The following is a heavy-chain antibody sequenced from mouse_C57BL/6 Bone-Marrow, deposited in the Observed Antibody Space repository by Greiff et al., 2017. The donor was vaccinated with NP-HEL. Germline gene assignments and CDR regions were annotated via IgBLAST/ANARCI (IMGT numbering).Heavy chain of an antibody. D-gene: IGHD2-1*01. Sequence: EVKLVESGGGLVKPGGSLKLSCAASGFTFSSYTMSWVRQTPEKRLEWVATISGGGGNTYYPDSVKGRFTISRDNAKNTLYLQMSSLRSEDTALYYCARRVYYGNYFYYYAMDYWGQGTSVTVSS. V-gene: IGHV5-9*01. CDR2: ISGGGGNT. CDR3: ARRVYYGNYFYYYAMDY. CDR1: GFTFSSYT. J-gene: IGHJ4*01.